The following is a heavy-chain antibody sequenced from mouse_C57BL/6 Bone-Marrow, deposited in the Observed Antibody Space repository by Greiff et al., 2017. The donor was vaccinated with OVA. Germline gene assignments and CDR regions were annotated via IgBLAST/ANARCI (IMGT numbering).Heavy chain of an antibody. J-gene: IGHJ3*01. D-gene: IGHD1-1*02. CDR2: IYPGSGST. V-gene: IGHV1-55*01. Sequence: QVQLQQSGAELVKPGASVKMSCKASGYTFTSYWITWVKQRPGQGLEWIGDIYPGSGSTNYNEKFKSKATLTVDTSSSTACMQLSSLTSEDSAVYYCERRGHVGTAWFAYWGQGTLVTVSA. CDR3: ERRGHVGTAWFAY. CDR1: GYTFTSYW.